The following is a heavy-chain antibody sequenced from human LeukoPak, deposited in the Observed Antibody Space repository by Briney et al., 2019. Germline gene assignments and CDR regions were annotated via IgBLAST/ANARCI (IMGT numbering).Heavy chain of an antibody. D-gene: IGHD3-10*01. CDR3: ARDSGTTGEVKFDP. CDR1: GGSISSYY. CDR2: IYTSGTI. V-gene: IGHV4-4*07. Sequence: PSETLSLTCTVYGGSISSYYWSWIRQPAGTALEWIGRIYTSGTITYNPSLKSRVTMSIDTSNNQFSLRLRFVTAADTAVYYCARDSGTTGEVKFDPWGQGTLVTVSS. J-gene: IGHJ5*02.